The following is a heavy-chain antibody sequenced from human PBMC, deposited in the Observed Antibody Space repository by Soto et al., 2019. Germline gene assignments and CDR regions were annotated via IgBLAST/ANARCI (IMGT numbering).Heavy chain of an antibody. Sequence: QVQLQESGPGLVKPSQTLSLTCTVSGGSISSGGYYWSWIRQHPGKGLEWIGYIYYSGSTYYNPSLKSRVTISVDTSKNQFSLKLSSVTVADTAVYYCARDSSLRTPDSFSYYGMDVWGQGTTVTVSS. J-gene: IGHJ6*02. D-gene: IGHD2-2*01. CDR2: IYYSGST. CDR3: ARDSSLRTPDSFSYYGMDV. CDR1: GGSISSGGYY. V-gene: IGHV4-31*03.